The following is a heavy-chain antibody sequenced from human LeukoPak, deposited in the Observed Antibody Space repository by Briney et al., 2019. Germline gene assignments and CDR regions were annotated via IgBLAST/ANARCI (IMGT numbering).Heavy chain of an antibody. CDR1: GFTRSSSG. V-gene: IGHV3-21*01. D-gene: IGHD2-21*02. CDR3: ARGLCGGDCYDY. J-gene: IGHJ4*02. Sequence: GGSLRLSCAASGFTRSSSGMNWVRQAPGKGLEWVASIVSSSSYIYYADSVKGRFTISRDNAKKSVYLQMNSLRAEDTALYYCARGLCGGDCYDYWGQGTLVTVSS. CDR2: IVSSSSYI.